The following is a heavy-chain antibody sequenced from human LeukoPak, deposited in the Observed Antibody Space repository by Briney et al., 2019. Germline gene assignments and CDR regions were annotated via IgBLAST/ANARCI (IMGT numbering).Heavy chain of an antibody. CDR2: ISGSGGST. CDR3: AKDRGGLKVVVAATALDY. CDR1: GFTFSSYA. D-gene: IGHD2-15*01. V-gene: IGHV3-23*01. Sequence: PGGSLRLSCAASGFTFSSYAMSWVRQAPGKGLDWVSAISGSGGSTYSADSAKGRFTISRDNSKNTLYLQMNSLRAEDTAVYYCAKDRGGLKVVVAATALDYWGQGTLVTVSS. J-gene: IGHJ4*02.